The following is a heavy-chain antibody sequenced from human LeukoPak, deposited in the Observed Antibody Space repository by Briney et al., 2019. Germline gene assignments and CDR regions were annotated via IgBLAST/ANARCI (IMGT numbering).Heavy chain of an antibody. CDR1: GYTFTCYG. Sequence: GASVKVSCKASGYTFTCYGISWVRQAPGQGLEWMGWISAYNGNTNYAQKLQGRVTMTTDTSTSTAYMELRSLRSDDTAVYYCARDPDLWFGELSIGYWGQGTLVTVSS. J-gene: IGHJ4*02. V-gene: IGHV1-18*01. CDR3: ARDPDLWFGELSIGY. D-gene: IGHD3-10*01. CDR2: ISAYNGNT.